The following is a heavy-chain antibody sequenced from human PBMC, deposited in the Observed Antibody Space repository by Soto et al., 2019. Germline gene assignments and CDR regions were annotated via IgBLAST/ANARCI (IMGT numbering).Heavy chain of an antibody. CDR1: GFTFSSYS. V-gene: IGHV3-21*01. J-gene: IGHJ3*02. Sequence: GGSLRLSCAASGFTFSSYSMNWVRQAPGKGLEWVSSISSSSSYIYYADSVKGRFTISRDNAKNSLYLPMNSLRAEDTALYYCARDRGSYGSGSYRAFDIWGQGTMVTVSS. D-gene: IGHD3-10*01. CDR3: ARDRGSYGSGSYRAFDI. CDR2: ISSSSSYI.